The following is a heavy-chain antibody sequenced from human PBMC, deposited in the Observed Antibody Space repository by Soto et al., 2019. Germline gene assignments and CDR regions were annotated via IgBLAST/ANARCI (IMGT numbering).Heavy chain of an antibody. CDR2: IYHSGIT. J-gene: IGHJ4*02. CDR1: GGSINSGNW. Sequence: NPSGTLSLTCAVSGGSINSGNWWSWVRQPPGKGLEWIGEIYHSGITNYNPSLKSRVIISVDKPKNQFSLKLSSMTAADTAVYYYAGYYYASGNYQGNLDYWGQGSLVTV. V-gene: IGHV4-4*02. D-gene: IGHD3-10*01. CDR3: AGYYYASGNYQGNLDY.